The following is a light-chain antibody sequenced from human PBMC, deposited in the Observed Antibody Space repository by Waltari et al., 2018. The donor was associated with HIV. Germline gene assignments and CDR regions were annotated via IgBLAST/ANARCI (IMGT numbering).Light chain of an antibody. CDR2: EDS. CDR3: NSTDSSGNPL. V-gene: IGLV3-10*01. J-gene: IGLJ2*01. Sequence: SYELTQPPSVSVSPGQTARITCSGDALPTKYAYWYQQKSGQAPMLVIYEDSKRPSEIPERFSGSSSGTMATLTISGAQVEDEADYYCNSTDSSGNPLFGGGTKLTVL. CDR1: ALPTKY.